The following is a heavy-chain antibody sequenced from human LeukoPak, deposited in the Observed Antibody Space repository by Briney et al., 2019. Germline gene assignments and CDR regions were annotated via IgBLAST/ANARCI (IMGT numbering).Heavy chain of an antibody. Sequence: SETLSLTCTVSGGSISRGLYYWRWTRQPPGKGLEWFVYIKYSERTYYNPSLKSLVTISVDTSKNQYSLNLSSVTAADTAVYFCARTKLGFCSGGSCYRYFDNWGQGTLVTVSS. V-gene: IGHV4-30-4*01. CDR3: ARTKLGFCSGGSCYRYFDN. CDR1: GGSISRGLYY. D-gene: IGHD2-15*01. CDR2: IKYSERT. J-gene: IGHJ4*02.